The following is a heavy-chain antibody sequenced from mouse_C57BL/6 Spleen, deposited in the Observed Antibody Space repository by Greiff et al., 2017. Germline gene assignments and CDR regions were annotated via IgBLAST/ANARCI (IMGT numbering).Heavy chain of an antibody. Sequence: VHLVESGPSLVQPSQSLSITCTVSGFSLTSYGVHWVRQSPGKGLEWLGVIWSGGSTDYNAAFISRLSISKDNSKSQVFFKMNSLQADDTAIYYCARNDYDYYAMDYWGQGTSVTVSS. D-gene: IGHD2-4*01. CDR2: IWSGGST. V-gene: IGHV2-2*01. CDR3: ARNDYDYYAMDY. CDR1: GFSLTSYG. J-gene: IGHJ4*01.